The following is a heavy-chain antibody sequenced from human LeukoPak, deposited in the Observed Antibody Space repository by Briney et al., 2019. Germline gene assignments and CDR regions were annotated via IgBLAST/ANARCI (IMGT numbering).Heavy chain of an antibody. CDR3: AREGSNSHSLDF. D-gene: IGHD1-1*01. CDR1: GFTFSSYV. V-gene: IGHV3-33*01. J-gene: IGHJ4*02. Sequence: PGGSLRLSCAASGFTFSSYVMHWVRQAPGKGLEWVAAIWSDGNNKYYADSVKGRFTMSRDNSKNTLYLQMNSLRAEDTAIYYCAREGSNSHSLDFWGQGTLVTVS. CDR2: IWSDGNNK.